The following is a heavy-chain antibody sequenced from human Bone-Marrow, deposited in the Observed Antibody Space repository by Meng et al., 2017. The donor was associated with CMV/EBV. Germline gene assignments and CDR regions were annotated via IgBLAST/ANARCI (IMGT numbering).Heavy chain of an antibody. D-gene: IGHD6-13*01. CDR2: ISYDGSNK. Sequence: GESLKISCAASGFTFSSYGMHWVRQAPGKGLEWVAVISYDGSNKYYADSVKGRFTISRDNSKNTLYLQMNSLRAEDTAVYYCARGLLWGWEQLVGYYFDYWGQRTLVTVSS. J-gene: IGHJ4*02. V-gene: IGHV3-30*19. CDR1: GFTFSSYG. CDR3: ARGLLWGWEQLVGYYFDY.